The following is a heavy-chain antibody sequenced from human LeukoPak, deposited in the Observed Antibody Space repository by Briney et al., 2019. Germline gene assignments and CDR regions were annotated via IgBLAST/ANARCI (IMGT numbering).Heavy chain of an antibody. V-gene: IGHV3-23*01. CDR3: AKALRYFDWPTLDY. J-gene: IGHJ4*02. D-gene: IGHD3-9*01. CDR2: ISGSGGST. CDR1: GFTFSSYA. Sequence: GGSLRLSCAASGFTFSSYAMSWVRQAPGKGLEWVSAISGSGGSTYYADSVKGRFTISRDNSKNTLYLQMDSLRAEDTAVYYCAKALRYFDWPTLDYWGQGTLVTVSS.